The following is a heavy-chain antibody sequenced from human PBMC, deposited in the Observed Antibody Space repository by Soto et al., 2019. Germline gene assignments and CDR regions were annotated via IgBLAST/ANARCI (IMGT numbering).Heavy chain of an antibody. CDR3: SGVLSGTPNYYYMDV. V-gene: IGHV3-21*01. Sequence: EVQLVESGGGLVKPGGSLRLSCAASGFTFNNYNMNWVRQAPGKGLEWVSSIGTSSSYIYYADSLNGRFTITRDNAENTLYLKLNSLRAEDTAVYYCSGVLSGTPNYYYMDVWGEGTAVTVSS. CDR2: IGTSSSYI. J-gene: IGHJ6*03. D-gene: IGHD2-15*01. CDR1: GFTFNNYN.